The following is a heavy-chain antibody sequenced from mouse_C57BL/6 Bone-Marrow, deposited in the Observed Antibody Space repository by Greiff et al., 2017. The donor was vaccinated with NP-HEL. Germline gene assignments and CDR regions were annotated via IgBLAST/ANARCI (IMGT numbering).Heavy chain of an antibody. J-gene: IGHJ2*01. V-gene: IGHV1-64*01. CDR2: IHPNSGST. CDR3: ARWGYYVNFDY. D-gene: IGHD2-3*01. Sequence: QVQLKQPGAELVKPGASVKLSCKASGYTFTSYWMHWVKQRPGQGLEWIGMIHPNSGSTNYNEKFKSKATLTVDKSSSTAYMQLSSLTSEDSAVYYCARWGYYVNFDYWGQGTTLTVSS. CDR1: GYTFTSYW.